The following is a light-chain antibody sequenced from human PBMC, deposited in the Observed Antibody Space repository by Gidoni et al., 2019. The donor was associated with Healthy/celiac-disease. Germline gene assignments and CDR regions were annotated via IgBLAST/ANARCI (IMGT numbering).Light chain of an antibody. CDR2: DAS. J-gene: IGKJ2*01. Sequence: EIVFTQSPATLSLSPGERATLSCRASQSVSSYSAWYQQKPGQAPRLIIYDASNRATGIPARFSGSGSGTDFTLTISSLGPEDFAVYYCQQRSNWPPMYTFGQGTKLEIK. V-gene: IGKV3-11*01. CDR1: QSVSSY. CDR3: QQRSNWPPMYT.